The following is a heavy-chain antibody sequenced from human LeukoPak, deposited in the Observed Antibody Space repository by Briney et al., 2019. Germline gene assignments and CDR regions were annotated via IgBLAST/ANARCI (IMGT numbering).Heavy chain of an antibody. J-gene: IGHJ4*02. D-gene: IGHD1-20*01. Sequence: GGSLRLSCAASGFKFSSYAMSWVRQAPGKGLEWVSTISGSASSTYNAESVRGRFTVSRDNSKNTLSLQMNSLTAEDTAVYFCAKGVTATRPDYFDNWGQGTLVSVSS. CDR1: GFKFSSYA. CDR3: AKGVTATRPDYFDN. V-gene: IGHV3-23*01. CDR2: ISGSASST.